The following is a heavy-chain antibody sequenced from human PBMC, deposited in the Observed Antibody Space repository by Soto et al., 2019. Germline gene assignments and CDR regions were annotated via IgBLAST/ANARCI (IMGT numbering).Heavy chain of an antibody. CDR1: GFSVSNNR. Sequence: EVQLVESGGGLIQPGGSLRLSCAASGFSVSNNRMSWVRQAPGKGLEWVSVIYSSGSTSYADSVRGQFTISRDNSKNTLYIQMNSLRAEDTAVYYCARERSGSIAECWGQGTLVTVSS. J-gene: IGHJ4*02. CDR2: IYSSGST. V-gene: IGHV3-53*01. D-gene: IGHD3-3*02. CDR3: ARERSGSIAEC.